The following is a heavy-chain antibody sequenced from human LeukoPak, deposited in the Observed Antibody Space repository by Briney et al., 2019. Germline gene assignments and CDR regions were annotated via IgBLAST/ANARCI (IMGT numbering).Heavy chain of an antibody. V-gene: IGHV3-53*01. CDR3: ARGVEPLAANTLAY. D-gene: IGHD1-14*01. CDR1: VFTLITNH. Sequence: GGALMLSCAAHVFTLITNHMTTVRQAPGKGLEWDSVLHSDGNTKYADAVQGRFTISRDNSKNTLYLEMNSLSPDDSAVYYCARGVEPLAANTLAYWGQGTLVTVSS. J-gene: IGHJ4*02. CDR2: LHSDGNT.